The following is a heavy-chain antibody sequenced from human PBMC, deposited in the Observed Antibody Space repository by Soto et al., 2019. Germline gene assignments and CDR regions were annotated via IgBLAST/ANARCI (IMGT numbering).Heavy chain of an antibody. CDR2: IWYDGSNK. V-gene: IGHV3-33*08. D-gene: IGHD3-3*01. Sequence: GGSLRLSWAASGFTFSSYGMHWVRQAPGKGLEWVAVIWYDGSNKYYADSVKGRFTIPRDNSKNTLYLQMNSLRAEDTAVYYCARDGRRYYDFWSGYSMGYYGMDVWGQGTTVTVSS. J-gene: IGHJ6*02. CDR1: GFTFSSYG. CDR3: ARDGRRYYDFWSGYSMGYYGMDV.